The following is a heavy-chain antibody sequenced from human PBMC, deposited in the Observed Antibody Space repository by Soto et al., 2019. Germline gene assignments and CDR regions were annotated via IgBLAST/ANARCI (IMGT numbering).Heavy chain of an antibody. D-gene: IGHD2-15*01. V-gene: IGHV1-2*02. CDR3: ARAPVGGSCNLDY. CDR2: INPYSADT. J-gene: IGHJ4*02. CDR1: GYTFTDYF. Sequence: ASVKVSCKASGYTFTDYFIHWVRQAPGQGLEWMGWINPYSADTNYAQKLQGRVTMSRSTSIDTAFMQLSWLRSDDTAVYYCARAPVGGSCNLDYWGQGALVTVSS.